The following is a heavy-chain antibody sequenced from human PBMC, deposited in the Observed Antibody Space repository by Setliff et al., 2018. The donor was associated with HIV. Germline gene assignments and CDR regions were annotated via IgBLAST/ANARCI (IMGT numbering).Heavy chain of an antibody. J-gene: IGHJ5*01. V-gene: IGHV4-4*02. Sequence: SETLSLTCAVSGGSISSDNWWTWVRQAPGKGLEWIGEIYHSGTTNYNPSLKNRATISVDTSKKQFTLRLTAVTAADTAVYYCAAPRGMTTIFDFWGQGTLVTVSS. CDR1: GGSISSDNW. D-gene: IGHD4-4*01. CDR3: AAPRGMTTIFDF. CDR2: IYHSGTT.